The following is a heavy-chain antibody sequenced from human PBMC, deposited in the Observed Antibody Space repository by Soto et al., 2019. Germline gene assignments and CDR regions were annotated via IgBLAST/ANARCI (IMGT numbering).Heavy chain of an antibody. CDR2: ISYDGSNK. Sequence: QVQLVESGGGVVQPGRSLRLSCAASGFSFSSYAMQWVRHAPCKGLERVAVISYDGSNKYYADSVKGRFTISRDNSKNTLYLQMTSLRAEDTAVYYCAEMQGMDVWCKWTTVTVSA. J-gene: IGHJ6*04. V-gene: IGHV3-30-3*01. CDR3: AEMQGMDV. CDR1: GFSFSSYA.